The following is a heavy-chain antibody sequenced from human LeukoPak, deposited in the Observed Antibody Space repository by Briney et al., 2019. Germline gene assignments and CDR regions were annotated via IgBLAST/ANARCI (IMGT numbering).Heavy chain of an antibody. Sequence: GGSLTLSCAASGFTVSSNHMSWVRQGPGKGLEWVSVIYSGGSTYYADSVKGRFTISRDNSKNTLHLQMNSLRAEHTAVYYCASHSSSWYGFDYWGQGTLVTVSS. CDR2: IYSGGST. J-gene: IGHJ4*02. D-gene: IGHD6-13*01. V-gene: IGHV3-53*01. CDR3: ASHSSSWYGFDY. CDR1: GFTVSSNH.